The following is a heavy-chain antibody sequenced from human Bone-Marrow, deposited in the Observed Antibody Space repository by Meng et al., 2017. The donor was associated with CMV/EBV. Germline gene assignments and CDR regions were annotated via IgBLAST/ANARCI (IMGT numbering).Heavy chain of an antibody. CDR2: MNWNGGST. D-gene: IGHD4-11*01. V-gene: IGHV3-20*04. Sequence: GESLKISCAASGFTFDDYGMSWVRQTPGKGLEWVSGMNWNGGSTGYADSVKDRFTISRDNAKNSLYLQMNSLRVEDTALYYCAREGDYNGYYYGMDVWGQGTTVTVSS. J-gene: IGHJ6*02. CDR1: GFTFDDYG. CDR3: AREGDYNGYYYGMDV.